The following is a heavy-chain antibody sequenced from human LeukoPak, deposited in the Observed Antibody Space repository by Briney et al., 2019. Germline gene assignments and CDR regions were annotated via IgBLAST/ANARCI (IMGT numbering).Heavy chain of an antibody. CDR3: ARDRGQLVQWYFDY. D-gene: IGHD6-13*01. CDR1: GGTFSSYA. V-gene: IGHV1-69*04. CDR2: IIPILGIA. Sequence: GASVKVSCKASGGTFSSYAISWVRQAPGQGLEWMGRIIPILGIANYAQKFQGRVTITADKSTSTAYMELSSLRSEDTAVYYCARDRGQLVQWYFDYWGQGTLVTVSS. J-gene: IGHJ4*02.